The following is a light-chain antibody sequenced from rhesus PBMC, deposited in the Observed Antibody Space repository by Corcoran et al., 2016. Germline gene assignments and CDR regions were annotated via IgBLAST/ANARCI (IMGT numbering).Light chain of an antibody. J-gene: IGKJ4*01. V-gene: IGKV3-42*03. Sequence: EIVMTQSPATLSLSPGERATLSCRASQRVSSNLAWYLQKPGQPPSLLIYGASSRATGIPERVSGSGDGKDFTLTISSLEPEDFAVYYCQQYSNWPLTFGGGTKVEIK. CDR3: QQYSNWPLT. CDR2: GAS. CDR1: QRVSSN.